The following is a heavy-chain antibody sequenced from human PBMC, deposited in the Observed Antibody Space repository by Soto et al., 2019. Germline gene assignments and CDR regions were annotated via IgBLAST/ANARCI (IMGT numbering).Heavy chain of an antibody. V-gene: IGHV3-23*01. D-gene: IGHD3-22*01. CDR2: ISGSGGST. Sequence: GGSLRLSCAASGFTFSSYAMSWVRQAPGKGLEWVSAISGSGGSTYYADSVKGRFTISRDNSKNTLYLQMNSLRAEDTAVYYCANPGRSLVITHWGRGTLVTVSS. J-gene: IGHJ4*02. CDR1: GFTFSSYA. CDR3: ANPGRSLVITH.